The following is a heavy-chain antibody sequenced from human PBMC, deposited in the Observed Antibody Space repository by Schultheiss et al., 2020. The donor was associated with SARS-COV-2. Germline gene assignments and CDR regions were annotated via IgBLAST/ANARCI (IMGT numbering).Heavy chain of an antibody. CDR3: ARSVVVVAATPDWFDP. V-gene: IGHV1-2*02. CDR2: INPNSGGT. D-gene: IGHD2-15*01. CDR1: GYTFTGYY. Sequence: ASVKVSCKASGYTFTGYYMHWVRQAPGQGLEWMGWINPNSGGTNYAQKLQGRVTMTTDTSTSTAYMELRSLRSDDTAVYYCARSVVVVAATPDWFDPWGQGTLVTVSS. J-gene: IGHJ5*02.